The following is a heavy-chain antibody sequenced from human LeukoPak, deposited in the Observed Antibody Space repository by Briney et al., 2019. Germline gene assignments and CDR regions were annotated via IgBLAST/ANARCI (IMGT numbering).Heavy chain of an antibody. D-gene: IGHD3-22*01. J-gene: IGHJ4*02. CDR3: ARAAYYYDSSGYLMY. Sequence: SVKVSCKASGGTFSTYAISWVRQAPGQGLEWMGGIIPIFGTANYAQKFQGRVTITADESTSTAYMELSSLRSEDTAVYYCARAAYYYDSSGYLMYWGQGTLVTVSS. CDR1: GGTFSTYA. V-gene: IGHV1-69*13. CDR2: IIPIFGTA.